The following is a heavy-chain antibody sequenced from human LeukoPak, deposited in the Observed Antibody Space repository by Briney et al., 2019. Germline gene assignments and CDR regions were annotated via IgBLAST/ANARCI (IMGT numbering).Heavy chain of an antibody. Sequence: GESLKISCKGSGYSFTSYWISWVRQTPGKGLEWMGRIDPSDSYTNYSPSFQGHVTISADKSISTAYLQWSSLKASDTAMYYCARQGSGYDYYYFDYWGQGTLVTVSS. CDR2: IDPSDSYT. CDR1: GYSFTSYW. V-gene: IGHV5-10-1*01. CDR3: ARQGSGYDYYYFDY. J-gene: IGHJ4*02. D-gene: IGHD5-12*01.